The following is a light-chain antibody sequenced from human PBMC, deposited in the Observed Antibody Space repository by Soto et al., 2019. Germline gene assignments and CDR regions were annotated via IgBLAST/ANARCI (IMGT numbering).Light chain of an antibody. Sequence: QSVLTQPPSVSGVPGQRVTISCTGSSSNIGAGYDVHWYQQLPGTAPKLLIYGNSNRPSGVPDRFSGSKSGTSASLAITGLQAEDEADYYCQSYDSSLSAPVFGTGTKVTVL. J-gene: IGLJ1*01. CDR1: SSNIGAGYD. V-gene: IGLV1-40*01. CDR3: QSYDSSLSAPV. CDR2: GNS.